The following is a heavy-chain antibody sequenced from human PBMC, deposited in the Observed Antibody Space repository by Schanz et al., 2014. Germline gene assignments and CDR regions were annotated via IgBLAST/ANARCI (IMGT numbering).Heavy chain of an antibody. CDR3: ARPRFDYGEVDY. CDR1: GFTFSSYA. D-gene: IGHD4-17*01. V-gene: IGHV3-30*14. CDR2: ISNDGSIK. J-gene: IGHJ4*02. Sequence: VHLVESGGGLVKRGGSLRLSCAASGFTFSSYAMHWVRQAPGKGLEWVALISNDGSIKYYADSVEGRFTISRDRFQNTLYLRMSSLRAEDTAVYYCARPRFDYGEVDYWGQGTLVTVSS.